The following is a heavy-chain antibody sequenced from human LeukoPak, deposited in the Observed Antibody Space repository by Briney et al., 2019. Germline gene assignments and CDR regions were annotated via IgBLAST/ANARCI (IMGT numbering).Heavy chain of an antibody. V-gene: IGHV4-39*01. Sequence: SETLSLTCTVSGGSISSSSYYWGWIRQPPGKGLEWIGSIYYSGSTYYNPSLKSRVTIYVDTSKNQFSLKLSSVTAADTAVYYCARGRRDGYNLEYFDKWGQGTLVTVSS. CDR3: ARGRRDGYNLEYFDK. CDR2: IYYSGST. J-gene: IGHJ4*02. CDR1: GGSISSSSYY. D-gene: IGHD5-24*01.